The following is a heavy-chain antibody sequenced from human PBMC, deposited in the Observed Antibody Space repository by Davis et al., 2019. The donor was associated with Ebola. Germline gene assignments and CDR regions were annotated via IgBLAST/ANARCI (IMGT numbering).Heavy chain of an antibody. D-gene: IGHD1-7*01. CDR2: IIPILGIA. CDR3: ARDLGQLELPFFYGMDV. J-gene: IGHJ6*04. CDR1: GGTFSSYT. Sequence: SVKVSCKASGGTFSSYTISWVRQAPGQGLEWMGRIIPILGIANYAQKFQGRVTMTTDTSTSTAYMELRSLRSDDTAVYYCARDLGQLELPFFYGMDVWGKGTTVTVSS. V-gene: IGHV1-69*04.